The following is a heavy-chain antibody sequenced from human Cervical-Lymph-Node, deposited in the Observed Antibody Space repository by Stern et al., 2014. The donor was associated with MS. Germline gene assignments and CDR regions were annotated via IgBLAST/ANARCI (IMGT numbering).Heavy chain of an antibody. CDR2: IKQDGSEK. D-gene: IGHD4-23*01. Sequence: VQLVESGGGLVQPGGSLRLSCAASGFSFSTYWMSWVRQAPGKGLEWVANIKQDGSEKDYVDSVKGRFTISRDNAKNSLYLQMNNLRAEDTAVYYCATILTGGRWFDYWAREPWSPSPQ. CDR3: ATILTGGRWFDY. J-gene: IGHJ4*02. V-gene: IGHV3-7*01. CDR1: GFSFSTYW.